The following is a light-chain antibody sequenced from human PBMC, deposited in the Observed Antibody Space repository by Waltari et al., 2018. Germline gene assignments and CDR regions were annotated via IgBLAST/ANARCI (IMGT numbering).Light chain of an antibody. Sequence: DIVLTQSPLSPPVTPGEPASISCRSSQSLLHSNGFNYLDWFVQKPGQSPQLLIYLGSNRASGVPDRVTGSGSGTDFTLQISRVEAEDVGVYFCMQTTQTPWTFGQGTKVEI. CDR1: QSLLHSNGFNY. J-gene: IGKJ1*01. CDR3: MQTTQTPWT. V-gene: IGKV2-28*01. CDR2: LGS.